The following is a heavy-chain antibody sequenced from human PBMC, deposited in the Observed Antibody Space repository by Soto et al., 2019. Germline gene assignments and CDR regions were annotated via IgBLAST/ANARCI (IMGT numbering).Heavy chain of an antibody. CDR1: GFTFSSNY. Sequence: GGSLRLSCAASGFTFSSNYMSWVRQAPGKGLEWVSVIYSGGSTYYGDTVKGRFTISRDNSKNTLYLQMNSLRAEDTAVYYCARVGPAERIGRHFDYWGQGTLVTVSS. CDR2: IYSGGST. J-gene: IGHJ4*02. D-gene: IGHD1-26*01. V-gene: IGHV3-53*01. CDR3: ARVGPAERIGRHFDY.